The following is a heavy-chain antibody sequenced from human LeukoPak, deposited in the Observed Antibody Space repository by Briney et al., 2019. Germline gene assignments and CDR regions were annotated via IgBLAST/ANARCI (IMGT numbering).Heavy chain of an antibody. D-gene: IGHD3-3*01. CDR2: IKQDGSEK. CDR1: GFTFSSYW. V-gene: IGHV3-7*01. J-gene: IGHJ4*02. CDR3: ARGYYDFWSGYYGY. Sequence: PGGSLRLSCAASGFTFSSYWMSWVRQAPGKGLEWVANIKQDGSEKYYVDSVKGRFTISRDNAKNSLYLQMNSLRAEDTAVYYCARGYYDFWSGYYGYWGQGTLVTVSS.